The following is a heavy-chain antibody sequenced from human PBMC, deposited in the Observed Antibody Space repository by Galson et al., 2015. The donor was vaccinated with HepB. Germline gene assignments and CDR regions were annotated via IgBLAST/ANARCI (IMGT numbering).Heavy chain of an antibody. CDR3: ARANILVPLGVTTLIDY. V-gene: IGHV1-2*02. CDR2: INPNSGGT. D-gene: IGHD4-11*01. CDR1: GYTFTGYY. Sequence: SVKVSCKASGYTFTGYYMHWVRQAPGQGLEWMGWINPNSGGTNYAQKFQGRVTMTRDTSISTAYMELSRLRSDDTAVYYCARANILVPLGVTTLIDYWGQGTLVTVSS. J-gene: IGHJ4*02.